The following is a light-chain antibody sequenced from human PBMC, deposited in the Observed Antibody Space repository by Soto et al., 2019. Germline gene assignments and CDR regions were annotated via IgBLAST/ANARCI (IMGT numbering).Light chain of an antibody. CDR2: SNN. Sequence: QAVVTQPPSASGTPGQRVTISCSGSSSNIGINTVNWYQQLPGMAPKLLIYSNNQRPSGVPDRFSGSRSGSSASLAIRGLQSEDEAEYYCATWDDSLNGFYVFGTGTKVTVL. V-gene: IGLV1-44*01. J-gene: IGLJ1*01. CDR1: SSNIGINT. CDR3: ATWDDSLNGFYV.